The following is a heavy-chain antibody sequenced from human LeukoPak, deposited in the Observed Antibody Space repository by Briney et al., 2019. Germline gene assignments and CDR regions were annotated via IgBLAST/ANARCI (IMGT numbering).Heavy chain of an antibody. CDR2: INPNSGGT. J-gene: IGHJ4*02. CDR1: GYTFTGYY. V-gene: IGHV1-2*06. CDR3: ARDLGTIFGVAIDY. Sequence: GASVKVSCKASGYTFTGYYMHWVRQAPGQGLEWMGRINPNSGGTNYAQKFQGRVTMTTDTSTSTAYMELRSLRSDDTAVYYCARDLGTIFGVAIDYWGQGTLVTVSS. D-gene: IGHD3-3*01.